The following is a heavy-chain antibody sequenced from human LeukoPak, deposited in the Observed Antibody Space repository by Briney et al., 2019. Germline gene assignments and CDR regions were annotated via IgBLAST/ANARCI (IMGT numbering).Heavy chain of an antibody. V-gene: IGHV4-34*01. Sequence: SETLSLTCAVYGGSFSGYYWSWIRQPPGKGLEWVGEINHSGSTNYNPSLKSRVTISVDTSKNQFSLKLSSVTAADTAVYYCARWSSDLTYTVTRTFDYWGQGALVTVSS. D-gene: IGHD4-17*01. CDR2: INHSGST. J-gene: IGHJ4*02. CDR1: GGSFSGYY. CDR3: ARWSSDLTYTVTRTFDY.